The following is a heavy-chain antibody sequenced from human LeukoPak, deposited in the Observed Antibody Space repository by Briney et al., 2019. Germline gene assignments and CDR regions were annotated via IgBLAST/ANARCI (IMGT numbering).Heavy chain of an antibody. CDR1: GGTFSSYA. CDR3: ARDAPVGPIVGATLGNYYYYMDV. J-gene: IGHJ6*03. V-gene: IGHV1-69*04. CDR2: IIPILGIA. Sequence: SVKVSCKASGGTFSSYAISWVRQAPGQGLEWMGRIIPILGIANYAQKFQGRVTITADKSTSTAYMELRSLRSDDTAMYYCARDAPVGPIVGATLGNYYYYMDVWGKGTTVTVSS. D-gene: IGHD1-26*01.